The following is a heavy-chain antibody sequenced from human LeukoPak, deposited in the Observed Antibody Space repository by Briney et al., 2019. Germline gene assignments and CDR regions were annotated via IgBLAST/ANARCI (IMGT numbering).Heavy chain of an antibody. CDR3: AREGGSSYGSLGY. CDR1: GFTFSSYS. J-gene: IGHJ4*02. V-gene: IGHV3-21*01. D-gene: IGHD5-18*01. Sequence: PGGSLRLSCAASGFTFSSYSMNWVRQAPGKGLEWVSSISSSSSYIYYADSVKGRFTISRDNAKNSLYLQMNSLRAEDKAVYYCAREGGSSYGSLGYWGQGTLVTVSS. CDR2: ISSSSSYI.